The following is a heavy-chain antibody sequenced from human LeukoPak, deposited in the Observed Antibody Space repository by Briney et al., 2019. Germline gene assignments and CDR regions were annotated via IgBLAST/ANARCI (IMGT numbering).Heavy chain of an antibody. CDR2: ISSRSSYI. V-gene: IGHV3-21*01. J-gene: IGHJ4*02. CDR1: GFTFSTYT. D-gene: IGHD3-3*01. Sequence: GGSLRLSCAASGFTFSTYTMNWVRQAPGKGLEWVSSISSRSSYIYYADSVKGRFTISRDNAKNSLYLQMNSLRAEDTAVYYCARAGYDLHEPFDYWGQGTLVTVSS. CDR3: ARAGYDLHEPFDY.